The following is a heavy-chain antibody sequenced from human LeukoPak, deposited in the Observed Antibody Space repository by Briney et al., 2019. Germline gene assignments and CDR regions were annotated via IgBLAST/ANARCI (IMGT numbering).Heavy chain of an antibody. D-gene: IGHD3-9*01. CDR2: ISWNSGSI. J-gene: IGHJ4*02. CDR3: AKDDYDILTGSGGLDY. V-gene: IGHV3-9*01. CDR1: GFTLDDYA. Sequence: GGSLRLSCAASGFTLDDYAMHWVRQAPGKGLEWVSGISWNSGSIGYADSVKGRFTISRDNAKNSLYLQMNSLRAEDTALYYCAKDDYDILTGSGGLDYWGQGTLVTVSS.